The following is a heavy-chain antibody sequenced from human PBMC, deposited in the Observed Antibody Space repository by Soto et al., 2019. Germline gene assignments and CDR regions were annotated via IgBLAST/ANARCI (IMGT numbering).Heavy chain of an antibody. CDR1: GGSISSYY. Sequence: KASETLSLTCTVSGGSISSYYWSWIRQPAGKGLEWIGRIYTSGSTNYNPSLKSRVTMSVDTSKNQFSLKLSSVTAADTAVYYCARDPSFITIFGVVHWFDPWGQGTLVTVSS. D-gene: IGHD3-3*01. V-gene: IGHV4-4*07. CDR2: IYTSGST. CDR3: ARDPSFITIFGVVHWFDP. J-gene: IGHJ5*02.